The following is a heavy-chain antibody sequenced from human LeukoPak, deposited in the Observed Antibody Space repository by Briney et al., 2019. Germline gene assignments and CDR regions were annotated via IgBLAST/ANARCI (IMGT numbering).Heavy chain of an antibody. CDR3: ARQLNDYVWGSYRPSPFDY. J-gene: IGHJ4*02. CDR2: IKQDGSEK. Sequence: GGSLRLSCAASGFTFSSYWMSWVRQAPGKGLEWVANIKQDGSEKYYVDSVKGRFTISRDNAKNSPYLQMNSLRAEDTAVYYCARQLNDYVWGSYRPSPFDYWGQGTLVTVSS. D-gene: IGHD3-16*02. CDR1: GFTFSSYW. V-gene: IGHV3-7*01.